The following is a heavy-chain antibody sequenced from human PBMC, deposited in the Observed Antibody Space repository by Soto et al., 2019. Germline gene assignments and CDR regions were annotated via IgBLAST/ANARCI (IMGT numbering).Heavy chain of an antibody. D-gene: IGHD3-10*01. CDR3: ARGGGYYGSGAYYRGYCDH. CDR1: GYSFANYT. J-gene: IGHJ4*02. Sequence: ASVKVSCKASGYSFANYTIHWVRQAPGPGLEWIGWLNPDTASTKFSPKFQGRVIITRDKSANTAFMQLTILTSEDTALYDCARGGGYYGSGAYYRGYCDHWGLGTLVTVSS. CDR2: LNPDTAST. V-gene: IGHV1-3*01.